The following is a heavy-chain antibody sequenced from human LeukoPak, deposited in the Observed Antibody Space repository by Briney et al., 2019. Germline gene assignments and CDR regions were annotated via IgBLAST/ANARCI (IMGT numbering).Heavy chain of an antibody. CDR2: ISAYNGNT. Sequence: ASVKVSCKASGYTFTSYGIRWVRPAPGQGLTWMGWISAYNGNTNYAQKLQGRVTMTTDTSTSTAYMELRSLRSDDTAVYYCARDLYDSPFVPWGQGTLVTVSS. V-gene: IGHV1-18*01. CDR3: ARDLYDSPFVP. D-gene: IGHD3-3*01. J-gene: IGHJ5*02. CDR1: GYTFTSYG.